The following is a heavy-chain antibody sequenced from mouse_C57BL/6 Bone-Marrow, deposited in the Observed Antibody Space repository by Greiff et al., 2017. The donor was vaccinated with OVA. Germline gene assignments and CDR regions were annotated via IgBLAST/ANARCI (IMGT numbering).Heavy chain of an antibody. D-gene: IGHD1-1*01. CDR2: ISDGGSYT. Sequence: EVHLVESGGGLVKPGGSLKLSCAASGFTFSSYAMSWVRQTPEKRLEWVATISDGGSYTYYPDNVKGRFTISRDNAKNNLYLQMSHLKSEDTAMYYCARDYYGSSGGYYYAMDYWGQGTSVTVSS. CDR3: ARDYYGSSGGYYYAMDY. J-gene: IGHJ4*01. V-gene: IGHV5-4*01. CDR1: GFTFSSYA.